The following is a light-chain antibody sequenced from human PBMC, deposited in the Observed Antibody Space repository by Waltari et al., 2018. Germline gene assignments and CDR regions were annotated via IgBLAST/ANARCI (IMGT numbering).Light chain of an antibody. CDR2: GTN. J-gene: IGLJ2*01. V-gene: IGLV1-40*01. Sequence: QSVLTQPPSVSGAPGQRVTIPCTGSSANIGARDGVHWYQQLPGTAPRPLIYGTNNRPAGVPDRFSGSKSGTSASLAITGLQAEDEADYYCQSYDGSQVVFGGGTKLTVL. CDR3: QSYDGSQVV. CDR1: SANIGARDG.